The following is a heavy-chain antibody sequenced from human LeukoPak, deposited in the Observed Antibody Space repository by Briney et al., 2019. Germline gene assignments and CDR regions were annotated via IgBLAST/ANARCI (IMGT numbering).Heavy chain of an antibody. CDR2: INHSGST. J-gene: IGHJ6*03. D-gene: IGHD4-17*01. V-gene: IGHV4-34*01. Sequence: SETLSLTCAVYGGSFSGYYWSWIRQPPGKGLEWIGEINHSGSTYYNPSLKSRVTISVDTSKNQFSLKLSSVTAADTAVYYCARGIRSYMDVWGKGTTVTVSS. CDR1: GGSFSGYY. CDR3: ARGIRSYMDV.